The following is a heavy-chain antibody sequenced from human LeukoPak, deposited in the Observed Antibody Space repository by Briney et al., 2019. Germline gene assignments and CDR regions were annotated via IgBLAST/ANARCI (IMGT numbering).Heavy chain of an antibody. Sequence: SETLSLTCTVSGGSISTYYWSWIRQPAGKGLEWIGHISTRGSTNYNPSLKSRVTISVDTSKNQFSLKLSSVTAADTAVYYCARHIPFYYDFWSGLGPYYYYGMDVWGQGTTVTVSS. CDR3: ARHIPFYYDFWSGLGPYYYYGMDV. CDR2: ISTRGST. D-gene: IGHD3-3*01. V-gene: IGHV4-4*07. CDR1: GGSISTYY. J-gene: IGHJ6*02.